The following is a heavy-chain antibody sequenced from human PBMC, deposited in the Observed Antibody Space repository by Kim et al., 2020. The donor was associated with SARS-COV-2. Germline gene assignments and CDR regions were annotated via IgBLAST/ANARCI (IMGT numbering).Heavy chain of an antibody. D-gene: IGHD6-13*01. CDR1: GFTFSSYA. CDR3: AGEQQLGYYFDY. Sequence: GGSLRLSCAASGFTFSSYAMSWVRQAPGKGLEWVSVIYSGGSSTYYADSVKGRFTISRDNSKNTLYLQMNSLRAEDTAVYYCAGEQQLGYYFDYWGQGTL. V-gene: IGHV3-23*03. J-gene: IGHJ4*02. CDR2: IYSGGSST.